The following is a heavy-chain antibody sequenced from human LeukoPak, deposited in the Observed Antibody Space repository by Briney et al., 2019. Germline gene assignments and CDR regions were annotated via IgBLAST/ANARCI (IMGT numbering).Heavy chain of an antibody. V-gene: IGHV3-23*01. Sequence: GGSLRLSCAASGFIFSDYAMSWVRQAPGKGLEWVSGISDSGRTSYYTDSVKGRCTISRGNSKNTVSLQMNNLTPEDTAVYFCARHDSFIPYWGQGTLVAVSS. CDR1: GFIFSDYA. D-gene: IGHD5-18*01. CDR3: ARHDSFIPY. CDR2: ISDSGRTS. J-gene: IGHJ4*02.